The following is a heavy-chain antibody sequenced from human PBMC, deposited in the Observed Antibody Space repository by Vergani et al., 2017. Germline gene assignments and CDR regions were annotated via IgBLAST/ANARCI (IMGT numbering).Heavy chain of an antibody. CDR1: EYSFGNYW. CDR3: AGHTSYTDY. Sequence: EVELVQSGPEMRKPGESLKISCKGSEYSFGNYWIGGVRQMPGKGLEWRGIIYPADSDTRYSPSLQGKVTISADKSISTAFLQWDSLKASDTDLYYCAGHTSYTDYLGQGTLVTVSS. D-gene: IGHD3-16*01. V-gene: IGHV5-51*01. J-gene: IGHJ4*02. CDR2: IYPADSDT.